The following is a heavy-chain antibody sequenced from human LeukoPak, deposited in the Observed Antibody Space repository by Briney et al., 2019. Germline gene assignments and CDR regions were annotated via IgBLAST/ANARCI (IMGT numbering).Heavy chain of an antibody. CDR3: ARVRYRSYYDSSGYIFDY. CDR2: IYHSGST. J-gene: IGHJ4*02. Sequence: PSETLSLTCAVSGGSISSSNWWSWVRQPPGKGLEWIGEIYHSGSTNYCPPLKSRVTISEDKSKNQFSLKLSSVTAADTAVYYCARVRYRSYYDSSGYIFDYWGQGTLVTVSS. CDR1: GGSISSSNW. D-gene: IGHD3-22*01. V-gene: IGHV4-4*02.